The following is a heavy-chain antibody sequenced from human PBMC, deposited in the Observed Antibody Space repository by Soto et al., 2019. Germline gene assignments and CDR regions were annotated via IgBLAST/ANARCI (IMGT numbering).Heavy chain of an antibody. CDR1: GFSLTTSGVG. D-gene: IGHD3-3*01. CDR2: IYWDDDK. CDR3: AHRVLHTVFGLVTTTTIYFDF. J-gene: IGHJ4*02. V-gene: IGHV2-5*02. Sequence: QITLNESGPTQVKPRQTLTLTCTFSGFSLTTSGVGVGWIRQSPGKAPEWLALIYWDDDKRYSPSLKSRLTSTKDTSKNQVVLTMADLDPADTATYYCAHRVLHTVFGLVTTTTIYFDFWGQGTPVAVSS.